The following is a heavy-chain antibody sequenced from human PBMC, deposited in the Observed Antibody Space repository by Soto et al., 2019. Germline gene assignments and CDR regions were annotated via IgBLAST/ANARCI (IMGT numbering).Heavy chain of an antibody. CDR3: ARATLGYCSSTIFYVPTNYYYYMDV. Sequence: ASVKVSCKASGYTFTSYGISWVRQAPGQGLEWVGWISAYNGNTNYAQKLQGRVTMTTDTSTSTAYMELRSLRSDDTAVYYCARATLGYCSSTIFYVPTNYYYYMDVWGKRTTVTVS. CDR1: GYTFTSYG. V-gene: IGHV1-18*01. J-gene: IGHJ6*03. D-gene: IGHD2-2*01. CDR2: ISAYNGNT.